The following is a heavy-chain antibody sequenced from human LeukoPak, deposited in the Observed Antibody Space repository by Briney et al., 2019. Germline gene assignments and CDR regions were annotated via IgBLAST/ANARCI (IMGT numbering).Heavy chain of an antibody. CDR2: IGEIRSAK. V-gene: IGHV3-48*02. Sequence: PGGSLRLSCATSGFIFSDYAMSWVRQAPGKGLEWLSYIGEIRSAKYYADSVKGRFTISRDNAKNSLFLQMNSLRDEDTAVYYFARTLIAAAGPPFDYWGQGTLVTVSS. CDR1: GFIFSDYA. D-gene: IGHD6-13*01. J-gene: IGHJ4*02. CDR3: ARTLIAAAGPPFDY.